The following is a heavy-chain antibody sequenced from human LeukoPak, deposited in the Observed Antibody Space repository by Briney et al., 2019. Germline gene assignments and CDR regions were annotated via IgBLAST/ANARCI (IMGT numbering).Heavy chain of an antibody. CDR2: ISGSGGST. V-gene: IGHV3-23*01. Sequence: GGSLRLSCAASGFTFSSYAMCWVRQAPGKGLEWVSAISGSGGSTYYADSVKGRFTISRDNSKNTLYLQMNSLRAEDTAVYYCAKDQTYSSGWFDYWGQGTLVTVSS. J-gene: IGHJ4*02. D-gene: IGHD6-19*01. CDR1: GFTFSSYA. CDR3: AKDQTYSSGWFDY.